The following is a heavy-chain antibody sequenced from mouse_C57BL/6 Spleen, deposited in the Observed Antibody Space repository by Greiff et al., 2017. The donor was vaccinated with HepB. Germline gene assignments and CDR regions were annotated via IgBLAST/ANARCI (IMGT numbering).Heavy chain of an antibody. CDR2: ISSGSSTI. CDR1: GFTFSDYG. J-gene: IGHJ4*01. D-gene: IGHD1-1*01. V-gene: IGHV5-17*01. CDR3: ARSFITTVVAMDY. Sequence: EVQLQESGGGLVKPGGSLKLSCAASGFTFSDYGMHWVRQAPEKGLEWVAYISSGSSTIYYADTVKGRFTISRDNAKNTLFLQMTSLRSEDTAMYYCARSFITTVVAMDYWGQGTSVTVSS.